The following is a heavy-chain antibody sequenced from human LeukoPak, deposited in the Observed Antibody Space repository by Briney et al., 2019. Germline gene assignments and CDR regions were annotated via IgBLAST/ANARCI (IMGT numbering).Heavy chain of an antibody. Sequence: SETLSLTCTVSGGSISISSYYWGWIRQPPGKGLEWIGSIYYTGSTYYNPSLKSRVTISIDTSKNQFSLRLSSVTAADTAVYFCARVAAAGNYYFDYWGQGTLVTVSS. D-gene: IGHD6-13*01. CDR1: GGSISISSYY. CDR2: IYYTGST. CDR3: ARVAAAGNYYFDY. V-gene: IGHV4-39*07. J-gene: IGHJ4*02.